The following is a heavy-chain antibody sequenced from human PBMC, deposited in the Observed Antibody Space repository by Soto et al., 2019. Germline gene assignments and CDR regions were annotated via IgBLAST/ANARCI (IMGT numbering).Heavy chain of an antibody. CDR3: ARDRGVATTFDY. V-gene: IGHV1-69*13. Sequence: GASVKVSCKASGGTFSGYAISWVRQAPGQGLEWMGGIIPIFGTANYAQKSQGRVTITADESTSTAYMELSSLRSEDTAVYYCARDRGVATTFDYWGQGTLVTVSS. J-gene: IGHJ4*02. D-gene: IGHD5-12*01. CDR2: IIPIFGTA. CDR1: GGTFSGYA.